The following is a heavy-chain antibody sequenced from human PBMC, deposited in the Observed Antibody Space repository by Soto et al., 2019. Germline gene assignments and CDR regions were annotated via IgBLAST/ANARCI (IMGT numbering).Heavy chain of an antibody. D-gene: IGHD2-21*02. V-gene: IGHV1-46*01. CDR3: AMASVVVTAIGY. J-gene: IGHJ4*02. Sequence: QVQLVQSGAEVKKPGASVKVSCKASGYTFTSYYMHWVRQAPGQGLEWMGIINPSGGSTSYAQKCQGGVTMTRDTSTSTVYMELSSLRSEDTAVYYCAMASVVVTAIGYWGQGTLVTVSS. CDR1: GYTFTSYY. CDR2: INPSGGST.